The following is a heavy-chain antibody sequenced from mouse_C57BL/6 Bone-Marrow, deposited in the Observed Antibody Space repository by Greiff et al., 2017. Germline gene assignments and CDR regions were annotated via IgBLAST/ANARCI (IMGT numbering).Heavy chain of an antibody. J-gene: IGHJ2*01. CDR3: ARPAYGFDY. V-gene: IGHV5-6*01. CDR2: ISSGGSYT. CDR1: GFTFSSYG. D-gene: IGHD1-1*01. Sequence: EVNLVESGGDLVKPGGSLKLSCAASGFTFSSYGMSWVRQTPDKRLEWVATISSGGSYTYYPDSVKGRFTISRDNAKNTLYLQMSSLKSEDTAMYYSARPAYGFDYWGQGTTLTVSS.